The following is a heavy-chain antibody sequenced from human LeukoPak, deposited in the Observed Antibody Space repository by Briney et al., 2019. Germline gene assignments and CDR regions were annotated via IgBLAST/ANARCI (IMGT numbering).Heavy chain of an antibody. CDR1: GFTFSSYA. CDR3: ARGAEGFGELLEYYGMDV. V-gene: IGHV3-30*04. J-gene: IGHJ6*02. D-gene: IGHD3-10*01. Sequence: GRSLRLSCAASGFTFSSYAMHWVRQAPGKGLEWVAVISYDGSNKYYADSVKGRFTISRDNSKNTLYLQMNILRAEDTAVYYCARGAEGFGELLEYYGMDVWGQGTTVTVSS. CDR2: ISYDGSNK.